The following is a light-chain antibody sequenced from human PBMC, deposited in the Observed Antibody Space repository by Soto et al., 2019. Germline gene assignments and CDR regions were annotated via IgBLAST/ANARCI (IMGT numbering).Light chain of an antibody. CDR1: QSISIW. V-gene: IGKV1-5*03. CDR3: QHYNSYSEA. J-gene: IGKJ1*01. CDR2: KAS. Sequence: DIQMTQSPSNLCASVGDRVTIACLASQSISIWLAWYQQKPGKAPKLLIYKASTLKSGVPSRFSGSGSGTEFTLTISSLQPDDFATYYCQHYNSYSEAFGQGTKVDIK.